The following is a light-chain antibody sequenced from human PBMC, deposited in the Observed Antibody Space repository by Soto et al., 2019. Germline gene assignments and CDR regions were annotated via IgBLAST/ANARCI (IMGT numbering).Light chain of an antibody. J-gene: IGKJ4*02. V-gene: IGKV3-11*01. CDR1: QSLSSY. CDR3: QQCSNWPLT. CDR2: DAS. Sequence: TQYPAALSFTPQERATLSCRDSQSLSSYLPWYQHITCQARRLLIYDASNRATGIPARFSGSGSGTDFTLTISSLEPEDFAVYYCQQCSNWPLTFGRGTKVDIK.